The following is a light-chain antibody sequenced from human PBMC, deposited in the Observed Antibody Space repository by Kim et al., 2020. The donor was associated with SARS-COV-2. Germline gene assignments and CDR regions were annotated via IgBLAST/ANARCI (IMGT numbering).Light chain of an antibody. CDR2: KDS. J-gene: IGLJ2*01. Sequence: VSPGQTARITCSGDALPKQYAYWYQQKPGQAPVLVIYKDSERPAGIPERFSGASSGTTVTLTISGVQAEDEADYYCQSADSSGSVVFGGGTQLTVL. V-gene: IGLV3-25*03. CDR1: ALPKQY. CDR3: QSADSSGSVV.